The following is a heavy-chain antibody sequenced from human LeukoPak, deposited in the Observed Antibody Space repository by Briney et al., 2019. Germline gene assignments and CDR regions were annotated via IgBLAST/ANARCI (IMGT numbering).Heavy chain of an antibody. CDR1: GFTFRTYG. Sequence: QTGGTLRLSCAASGFTFRTYGMSWVRQAPGKGLEWVAFIRYDGSNKYYADSVKGRFTISRDNSKNTLYLQMNSLRAEDTAVYYCAKVGIVATELYYYYYMDVWGKGTTVTISS. J-gene: IGHJ6*03. V-gene: IGHV3-30*02. D-gene: IGHD5-12*01. CDR3: AKVGIVATELYYYYYMDV. CDR2: IRYDGSNK.